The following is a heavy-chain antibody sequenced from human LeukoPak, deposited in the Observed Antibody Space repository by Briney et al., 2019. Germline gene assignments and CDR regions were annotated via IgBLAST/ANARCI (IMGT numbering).Heavy chain of an antibody. V-gene: IGHV1-8*01. Sequence: ASVKVTCKTSGYRYTSCDFNWVRQATGQGLEWMGWMNPNSGDTGYAQKFQGRVTMTRNTSISTAYMELSSLRSEDTAVYYCARGGDYRNFDWLLTYYYYYGMDVWGQGTTVTVSS. CDR2: MNPNSGDT. CDR3: ARGGDYRNFDWLLTYYYYYGMDV. D-gene: IGHD3-9*01. J-gene: IGHJ6*02. CDR1: GYRYTSCD.